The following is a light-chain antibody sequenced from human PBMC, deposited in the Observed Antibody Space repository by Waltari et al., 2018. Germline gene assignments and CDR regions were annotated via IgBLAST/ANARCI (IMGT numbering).Light chain of an antibody. J-gene: IGLJ7*01. Sequence: QSVLTPPPSVSAAPGQTVTISCPGGCSTIGNNSVSWYRQYPGTAPKLLIYENRERPSGIPGRFSGSKSGTSATLDITGLQAGDEADYYCGTWASSLSGAVFGGGTHLTVL. CDR1: CSTIGNNS. V-gene: IGLV1-51*02. CDR2: ENR. CDR3: GTWASSLSGAV.